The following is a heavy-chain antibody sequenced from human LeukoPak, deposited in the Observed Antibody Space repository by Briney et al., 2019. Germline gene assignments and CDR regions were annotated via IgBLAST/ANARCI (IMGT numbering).Heavy chain of an antibody. V-gene: IGHV3-21*01. CDR2: ISSSSSYI. Sequence: PGESLRLSCVASGFTFKSHSMNWVRQAPGKGLEWVSSISSSSSYIFYADSVKGRFTISRDNAKNSLYLQMNSLRVEDTAVYYCASDLAVARGYWGQGTLVTVSS. CDR3: ASDLAVARGY. D-gene: IGHD6-19*01. CDR1: GFTFKSHS. J-gene: IGHJ4*02.